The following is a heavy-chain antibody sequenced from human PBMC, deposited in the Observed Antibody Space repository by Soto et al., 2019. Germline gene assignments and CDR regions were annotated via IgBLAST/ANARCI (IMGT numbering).Heavy chain of an antibody. V-gene: IGHV5-10-1*01. Sequence: GESLKISCKVSGYIFINYWITWVRQMPGKGLEWMGRIDPSDSNTNYSPSFQGHVTISVAKSISTAYLQWGSLEASDAAMYYCARQYSYSHSDPSDKGMDVWGQGTTVTVTS. CDR1: GYIFINYW. J-gene: IGHJ6*02. CDR2: IDPSDSNT. D-gene: IGHD1-26*01. CDR3: ARQYSYSHSDPSDKGMDV.